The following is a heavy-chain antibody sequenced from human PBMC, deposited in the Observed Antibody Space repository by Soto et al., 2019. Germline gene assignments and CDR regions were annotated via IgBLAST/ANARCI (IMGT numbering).Heavy chain of an antibody. D-gene: IGHD2-15*01. CDR2: IYHTVNT. CDR3: ARLQYTVVTALDI. CDR1: CVSIGSHF. Sequence: SETLSLTCSVSCVSIGSHFWSWIRQAPGKGPELVGYIYHTVNTNYNPALKSRVTISMDTSGNQLSLQLSSVTAADTAVYYCARLQYTVVTALDIWGQGTMVTVSS. V-gene: IGHV4-59*11. J-gene: IGHJ3*02.